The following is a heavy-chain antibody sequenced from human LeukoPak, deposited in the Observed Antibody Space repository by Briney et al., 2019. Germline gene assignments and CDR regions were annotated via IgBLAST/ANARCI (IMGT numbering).Heavy chain of an antibody. Sequence: SETLSLTCTVSGGSISSYYWSWIRQPPGKGLEWIGYIHYSGSTNYNPSLKSRVTISVDTSKNQFSLKLSSVTAADTAVYYCARLRLRYFDWLDYWGQGTLVTVSS. CDR1: GGSISSYY. CDR2: IHYSGST. CDR3: ARLRLRYFDWLDY. J-gene: IGHJ4*02. D-gene: IGHD3-9*01. V-gene: IGHV4-59*12.